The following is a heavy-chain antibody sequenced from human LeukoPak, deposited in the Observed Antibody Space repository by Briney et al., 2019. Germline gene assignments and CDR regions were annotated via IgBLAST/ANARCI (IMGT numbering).Heavy chain of an antibody. CDR2: IYTSGST. Sequence: SETLSLTCTVSGGSISSYYWSWIRQPAGKGLEWIGRIYTSGSTNYNPSLKSRVTMSVDKSKNQFSLKLSSVTAADTAVYYCASADSSGWYGIDPWGQGTLVTVSS. J-gene: IGHJ5*02. D-gene: IGHD6-19*01. CDR1: GGSISSYY. V-gene: IGHV4-4*07. CDR3: ASADSSGWYGIDP.